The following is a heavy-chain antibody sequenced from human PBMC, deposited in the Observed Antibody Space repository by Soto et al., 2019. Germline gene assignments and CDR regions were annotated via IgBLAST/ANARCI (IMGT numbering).Heavy chain of an antibody. D-gene: IGHD3-22*01. Sequence: SGPTLVNPTQTLTLTGTVSGFSLSTGGMCVSWIRQAPGKALEWLARIDWDDDKYYSTSLKTGLTISKDTSKNQVVLTMTNMDPVDTATYYCARLRSYYEGTWYYFDYWGQGILVTVSS. CDR1: GFSLSTGGMC. J-gene: IGHJ4*02. V-gene: IGHV2-70*11. CDR2: IDWDDDK. CDR3: ARLRSYYEGTWYYFDY.